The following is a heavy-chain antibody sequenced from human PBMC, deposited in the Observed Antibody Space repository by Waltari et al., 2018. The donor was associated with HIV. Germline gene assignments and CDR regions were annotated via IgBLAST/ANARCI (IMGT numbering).Heavy chain of an antibody. CDR2: IKEDGSER. V-gene: IGHV3-7*01. CDR3: ARLQWATQNLDF. J-gene: IGHJ4*02. Sequence: EVQFVESGGGSVQPGGAMRLSCHASGFTFTRSWLPFVRQAPGRGLEWVANIKEDGSERSYVESVKGRFIISRDNAKNSLFLQMYGLGAEDTGVYYCARLQWATQNLDFWGQGTLVTVSS. D-gene: IGHD6-19*01. CDR1: GFTFTRSW.